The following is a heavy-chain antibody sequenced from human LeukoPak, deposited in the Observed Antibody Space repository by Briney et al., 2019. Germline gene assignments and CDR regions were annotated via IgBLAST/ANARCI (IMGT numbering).Heavy chain of an antibody. D-gene: IGHD2-15*01. Sequence: SETLSLTCTVSGGSISSGGYYWSWIRQHPGKGLEWIGYIYYSGGTNYSPSLKSRPTISVDTSKNQFSLKLSSVTAADTAVYYCARGGGTRAFEYWGQGTLVTVSS. CDR2: IYYSGGT. CDR1: GGSISSGGYY. J-gene: IGHJ4*02. V-gene: IGHV4-30-4*08. CDR3: ARGGGTRAFEY.